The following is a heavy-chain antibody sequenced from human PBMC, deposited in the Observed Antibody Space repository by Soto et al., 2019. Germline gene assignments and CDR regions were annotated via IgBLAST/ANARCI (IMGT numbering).Heavy chain of an antibody. CDR2: INAGNGNT. CDR3: ARGSSIVVVPAAFNWFDP. V-gene: IGHV1-3*01. D-gene: IGHD2-2*01. Sequence: GASVKVSCKASGYTFTSYAMHWVRQAPGQRLEWMGWINAGNGNTKYSQKFQGRVTITRDTSASTAYMELSSLRSEDTAVYYCARGSSIVVVPAAFNWFDPWGQGTLVTVSS. CDR1: GYTFTSYA. J-gene: IGHJ5*02.